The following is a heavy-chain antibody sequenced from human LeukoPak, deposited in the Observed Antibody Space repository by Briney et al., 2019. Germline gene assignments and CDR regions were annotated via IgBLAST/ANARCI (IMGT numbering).Heavy chain of an antibody. V-gene: IGHV4-4*07. D-gene: IGHD1-7*01. J-gene: IGHJ6*02. CDR2: IYTSGST. Sequence: SETLSLTCTVSGGPISSYYWSWIRQPAGKGLEWIGRIYTSGSTNYNPSLKSRVTMSVDTSKNQFSLKLSSVTAADTAVYYCARDVTGTPYYYYYGMDVWGQGTTVTVSS. CDR1: GGPISSYY. CDR3: ARDVTGTPYYYYYGMDV.